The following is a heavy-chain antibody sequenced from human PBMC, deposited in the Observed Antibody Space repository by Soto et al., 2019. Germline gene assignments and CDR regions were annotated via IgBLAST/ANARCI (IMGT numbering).Heavy chain of an antibody. CDR2: IYDSGKT. V-gene: IGHV4-59*01. Sequence: PSETLSLTCTVSGGSISSYYWNWIRQPPGKGLEWIGYIYDSGKTNYNPSLKSRVTTSVDTSKNQFSLKLSSVTAADTAVYYCATDTGRGGLYYYYGMDVGGKGTTVTVSS. CDR3: ATDTGRGGLYYYYGMDV. J-gene: IGHJ6*04. CDR1: GGSISSYY. D-gene: IGHD5-18*01.